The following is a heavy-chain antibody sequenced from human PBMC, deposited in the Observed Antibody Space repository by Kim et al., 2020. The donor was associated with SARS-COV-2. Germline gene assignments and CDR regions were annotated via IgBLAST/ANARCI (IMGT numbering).Heavy chain of an antibody. CDR2: IIPIFGTA. Sequence: SVKVSCKASGGTFSSYAISWVRQAPGQGLEWMGGIIPIFGTANYAQKFQGRVTITADESTSTAYMELSSLRSEDTAVYYCARGCSSTSCYGPVGYYYYGMDVWGQGTTVTVSS. CDR3: ARGCSSTSCYGPVGYYYYGMDV. J-gene: IGHJ6*02. CDR1: GGTFSSYA. V-gene: IGHV1-69*13. D-gene: IGHD2-2*01.